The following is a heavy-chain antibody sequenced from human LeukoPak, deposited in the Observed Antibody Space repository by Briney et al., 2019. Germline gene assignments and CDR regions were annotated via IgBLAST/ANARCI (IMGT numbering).Heavy chain of an antibody. CDR1: GGSISSYY. D-gene: IGHD5-24*01. V-gene: IGHV4-59*08. CDR2: IYYSGST. J-gene: IGHJ4*02. Sequence: SETLSLTRTVSGGSISSYYWSWIRQPPGKGLEWIGYIYYSGSTNYNPSLKSRVTISVDTSKNQFSLKLSSVTAADTAVYYCARYGILRDGYNPYYFDYWGQGTLVTVSS. CDR3: ARYGILRDGYNPYYFDY.